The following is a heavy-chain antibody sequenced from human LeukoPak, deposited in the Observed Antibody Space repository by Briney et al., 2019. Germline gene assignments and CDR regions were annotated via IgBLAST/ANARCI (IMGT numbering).Heavy chain of an antibody. Sequence: GGSLRLSCAASGFTFSSYWMHWVRQAPGKGLVWVSRINSDGSSTSYADSVKGRFTISRDNAKNTLYLQMNSLRAEDTAVYYCASLLWFGESYYYYGMDVWGQGTTVTVSS. CDR3: ASLLWFGESYYYYGMDV. CDR2: INSDGSST. J-gene: IGHJ6*02. V-gene: IGHV3-74*01. D-gene: IGHD3-10*01. CDR1: GFTFSSYW.